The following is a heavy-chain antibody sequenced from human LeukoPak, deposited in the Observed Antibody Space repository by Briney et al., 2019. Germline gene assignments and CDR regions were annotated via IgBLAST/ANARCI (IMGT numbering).Heavy chain of an antibody. J-gene: IGHJ4*02. D-gene: IGHD2-2*02. CDR2: ISGSGGNT. V-gene: IGHV3-23*01. Sequence: PRGSLRLSCAASGFTFSNYAMSWVRQAPGKGLEWVSAISGSGGNTYYADSVKGRFTISRDNSKNTLYLQMNSLRAEDTAVYYCAKDPISTLDYWGQGTLVTVSS. CDR3: AKDPISTLDY. CDR1: GFTFSNYA.